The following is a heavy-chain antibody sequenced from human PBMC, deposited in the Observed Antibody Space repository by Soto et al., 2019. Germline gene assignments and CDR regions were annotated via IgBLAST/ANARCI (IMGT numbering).Heavy chain of an antibody. CDR3: ARHNYDSSGTAVDV. V-gene: IGHV4-30-4*01. J-gene: IGHJ6*02. CDR2: IYYSGST. D-gene: IGHD3-22*01. Sequence: SETLSLTCTVSGGSISSGNYYWSWIRQPPGKGLEWIGYIYYSGSTYYNPSLKSRVIISVDTSKNQFSLKLSSVTAADTAVYYCARHNYDSSGTAVDVWGQGTTVTVSS. CDR1: GGSISSGNYY.